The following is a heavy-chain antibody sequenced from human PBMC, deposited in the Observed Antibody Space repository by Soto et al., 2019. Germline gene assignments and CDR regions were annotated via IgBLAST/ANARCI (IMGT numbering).Heavy chain of an antibody. Sequence: LSLTCAVYGGSFSGYYWSWIRQPPGKGLEWIGEINHSGSTNYNPSLKSRVTISVDTSKNQFSLKLSSVTAADTAVYYCARLVWSISWYKGYYCGMDVWGQGTTVTVSS. V-gene: IGHV4-34*01. D-gene: IGHD6-13*01. CDR1: GGSFSGYY. CDR2: INHSGST. J-gene: IGHJ6*02. CDR3: ARLVWSISWYKGYYCGMDV.